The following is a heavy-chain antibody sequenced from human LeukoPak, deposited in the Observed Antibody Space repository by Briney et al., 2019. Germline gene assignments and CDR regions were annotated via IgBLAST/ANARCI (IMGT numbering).Heavy chain of an antibody. Sequence: PGGSLRLSCAAYGFTSSKYWMTWVSQAPGKGLEWVANIKQDGSARNYVDSVKGRFTISRDNAKNSLYLQMNSLRAEDTAVYYCASVGEFRYGYVYWGQGTLVTVSS. CDR2: IKQDGSAR. CDR1: GFTSSKYW. J-gene: IGHJ4*02. D-gene: IGHD5-18*01. V-gene: IGHV3-7*01. CDR3: ASVGEFRYGYVY.